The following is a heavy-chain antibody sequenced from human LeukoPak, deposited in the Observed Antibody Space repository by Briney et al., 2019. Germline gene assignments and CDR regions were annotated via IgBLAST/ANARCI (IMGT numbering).Heavy chain of an antibody. V-gene: IGHV3-21*01. J-gene: IGHJ4*02. D-gene: IGHD5-12*01. CDR1: GFTFSIYS. CDR3: ARAEGYGAIDY. CDR2: ISSGSSYI. Sequence: GGSLRLSCAASGFTFSIYSMNWVRQAPGKGLEWVSSISSGSSYIYYADSVKGRFTISRDNAQNSLYLQMNSLTAEDTAFYYCARAEGYGAIDYWGQGTLVTVSS.